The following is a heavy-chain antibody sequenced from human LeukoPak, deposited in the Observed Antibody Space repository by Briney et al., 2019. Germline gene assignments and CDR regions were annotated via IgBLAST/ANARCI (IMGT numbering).Heavy chain of an antibody. Sequence: ASVKVSCKASGYSFTSNVISWARQAPGQGLEWMGWITAYNDNTYYAQKLQGRVTMTTDTSTSTAYMELRSLRSDDTAVYYCARDLRRGSSSWYVSGGDYWGQGTLVTVSS. D-gene: IGHD6-13*01. J-gene: IGHJ4*02. V-gene: IGHV1-18*01. CDR1: GYSFTSNV. CDR3: ARDLRRGSSSWYVSGGDY. CDR2: ITAYNDNT.